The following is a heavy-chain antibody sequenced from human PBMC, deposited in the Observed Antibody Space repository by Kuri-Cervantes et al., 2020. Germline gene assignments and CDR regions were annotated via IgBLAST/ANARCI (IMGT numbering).Heavy chain of an antibody. V-gene: IGHV3-30*02. D-gene: IGHD7-27*01. CDR2: IWFDGSNK. Sequence: GGSLRLSCAASGFTFSSYSMNWVRQAPGKGLEWVAIIWFDGSNKYYADPVKGRFTISRDSSKNTLYLQMNSLRAEDTAVYYCAKAGEVRGDLDRYYYFYMDVWGKGTTVTVSS. J-gene: IGHJ6*03. CDR1: GFTFSSYS. CDR3: AKAGEVRGDLDRYYYFYMDV.